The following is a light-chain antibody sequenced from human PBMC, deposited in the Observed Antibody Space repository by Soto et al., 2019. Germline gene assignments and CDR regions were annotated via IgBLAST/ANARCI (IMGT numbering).Light chain of an antibody. CDR1: QSIGYY. J-gene: IGKJ1*01. Sequence: EIVLTQSPATLSLSPGERATLSCRASQSIGYYLAWYQEKPGQPPRLLIYDASSRATGIPARFSGSWSGTDFTLTINGLEPEDSAVYYCQQRGNWPPTWTFGQGTKVEIK. V-gene: IGKV3-11*01. CDR2: DAS. CDR3: QQRGNWPPTWT.